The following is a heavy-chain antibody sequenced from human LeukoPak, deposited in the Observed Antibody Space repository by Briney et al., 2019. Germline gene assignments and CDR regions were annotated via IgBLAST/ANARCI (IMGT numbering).Heavy chain of an antibody. D-gene: IGHD3-22*01. V-gene: IGHV3-66*01. CDR3: ARGLGSGYYND. J-gene: IGHJ4*02. Sequence: GGSLRLSCAASGFTFSHAWMNWVGQAPGKGLEWVSTIYTGGSTYYADSVKDRFTISRDNSKNTLYLQMNSLRAEDTAVYYCARGLGSGYYNDWGQGTLVTVSS. CDR1: GFTFSHAW. CDR2: IYTGGST.